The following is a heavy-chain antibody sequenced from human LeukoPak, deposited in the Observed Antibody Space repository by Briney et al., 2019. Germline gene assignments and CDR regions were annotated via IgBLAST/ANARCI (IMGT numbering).Heavy chain of an antibody. CDR3: AILTYYYYGMDV. J-gene: IGHJ6*02. CDR1: GYTFTSYY. CDR2: INPNSGGT. V-gene: IGHV1-2*02. Sequence: ASVKVSCKASGYTFTSYYMHWVRQAPGQGLEWMGWINPNSGGTNYAQKFQGRVTMTRDTSISTAYMELSRLRSDDTAVYYCAILTYYYYGMDVWGQGTTVTVSS.